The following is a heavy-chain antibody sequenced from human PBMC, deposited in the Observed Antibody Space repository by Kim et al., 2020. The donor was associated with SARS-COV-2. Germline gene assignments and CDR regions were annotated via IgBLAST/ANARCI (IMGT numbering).Heavy chain of an antibody. Sequence: GGSLRLSCAASGFTFSGSAMHWVRQASGKGLEWVGRIRSKANSYATAYAASVKGRFTISRDDSKNTAYLQMNSLKTEDTAVYYCTRRVDIVATIPHYYYYYGMDVWGQGTTVTVSS. CDR1: GFTFSGSA. V-gene: IGHV3-73*01. J-gene: IGHJ6*02. CDR2: IRSKANSYAT. CDR3: TRRVDIVATIPHYYYYYGMDV. D-gene: IGHD5-12*01.